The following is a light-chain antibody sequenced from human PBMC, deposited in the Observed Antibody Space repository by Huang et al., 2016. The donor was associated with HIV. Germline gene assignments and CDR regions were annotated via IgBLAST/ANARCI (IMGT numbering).Light chain of an antibody. J-gene: IGKJ4*01. CDR2: DAS. V-gene: IGKV3-11*01. CDR3: QQRSTWPLT. CDR1: QSIKTY. Sequence: EIVLTQSPATLSLSPGERATLSCRASQSIKTYLAWYQQKPGQAPRLLIYDASNRATGVPARFSGRGSGTYFTLSINSLEPEDFVTYYCQQRSTWPLTFGGGTKVET.